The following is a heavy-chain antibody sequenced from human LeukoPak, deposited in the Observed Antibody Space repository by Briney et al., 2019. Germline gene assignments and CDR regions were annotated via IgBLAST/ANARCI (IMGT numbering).Heavy chain of an antibody. D-gene: IGHD3-22*01. V-gene: IGHV4-34*01. Sequence: SETLSLTCGVYGGSFSGYYWSWIRQPPGKGLEWIGEINHSGSTNYNPSLKSRVTISVDTSKNQFSLKLSSVTAVDEAVYYCARHSSGYMGNDYWGQGTLVTVSS. J-gene: IGHJ4*02. CDR3: ARHSSGYMGNDY. CDR1: GGSFSGYY. CDR2: INHSGST.